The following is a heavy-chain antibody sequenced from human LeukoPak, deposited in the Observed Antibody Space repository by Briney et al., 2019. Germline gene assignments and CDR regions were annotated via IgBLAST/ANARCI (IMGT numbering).Heavy chain of an antibody. V-gene: IGHV4-39*07. Sequence: SETLSLTCTVSGASISSSTYYWAWIRQPPGKSLEWIGSIYSSGLTYYHPSLKSRLTISSDTSNNQFSLKLSSVTAADTAVYYCAKTLYIAAAPGGFDYWGQGTLVAVSS. CDR1: GASISSSTYY. D-gene: IGHD6-13*01. CDR3: AKTLYIAAAPGGFDY. J-gene: IGHJ4*02. CDR2: IYSSGLT.